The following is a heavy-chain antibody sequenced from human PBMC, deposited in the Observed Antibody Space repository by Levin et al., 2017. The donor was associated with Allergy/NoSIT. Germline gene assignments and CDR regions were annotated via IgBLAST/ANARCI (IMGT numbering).Heavy chain of an antibody. J-gene: IGHJ4*02. D-gene: IGHD6-19*01. CDR1: GGSISSSSYY. CDR2: IYYSGST. CDR3: ARRQPSAFDY. Sequence: EPLKISCTVSGGSISSSSYYWGWIRQPPGKGLEWIGSIYYSGSTYYNPSLKSRVTISVDTSKNQFSLKLSSVTAADTAVYYCARRQPSAFDYWGQGTLVTVSS. V-gene: IGHV4-39*01.